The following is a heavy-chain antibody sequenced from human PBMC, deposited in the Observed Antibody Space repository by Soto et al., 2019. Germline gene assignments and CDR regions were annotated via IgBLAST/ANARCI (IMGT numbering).Heavy chain of an antibody. V-gene: IGHV4-39*01. CDR3: ARGSGYYDSSGYPRDWFDP. CDR1: GGSISSSSYY. D-gene: IGHD3-22*01. CDR2: IYYSGST. Sequence: PSETLSLTCTVSGGSISSSSYYWGWIRQPPGKGLEWIGSIYYSGSTYYNPSLKSRVTISVDTSKNQFSLKLSSVTAADTAVYYCARGSGYYDSSGYPRDWFDPWGQGILVTVSS. J-gene: IGHJ5*02.